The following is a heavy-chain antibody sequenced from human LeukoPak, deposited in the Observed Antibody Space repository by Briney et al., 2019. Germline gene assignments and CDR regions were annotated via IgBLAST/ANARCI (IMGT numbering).Heavy chain of an antibody. Sequence: KPSETLSLTCTVSGGSISSYYWSWIRQPPGKGLEWIGYIYYSGSTNYNPSLKSRVTISVDTSKNQFSLKLSSVTAADTAVYYCARDPLIMVRGVTPKWGQGTLVTVSS. D-gene: IGHD3-10*01. CDR3: ARDPLIMVRGVTPK. V-gene: IGHV4-59*01. J-gene: IGHJ4*02. CDR1: GGSISSYY. CDR2: IYYSGST.